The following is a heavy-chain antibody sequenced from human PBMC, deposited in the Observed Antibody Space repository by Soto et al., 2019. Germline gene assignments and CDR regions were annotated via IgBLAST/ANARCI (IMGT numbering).Heavy chain of an antibody. CDR3: AHGDDGYNY. V-gene: IGHV3-66*01. J-gene: IGHJ4*02. D-gene: IGHD4-17*01. CDR1: GLTVSRNY. CDR2: IYSGGST. Sequence: GGSLRLCCAASGLTVSRNYMSWVRQAPGKGLEWVSVIYSGGSTYYADSVKGRFTILRDNSKSTLYLQMNSLRAEDTAVYYCAHGDDGYNYWGQGTLVTVSS.